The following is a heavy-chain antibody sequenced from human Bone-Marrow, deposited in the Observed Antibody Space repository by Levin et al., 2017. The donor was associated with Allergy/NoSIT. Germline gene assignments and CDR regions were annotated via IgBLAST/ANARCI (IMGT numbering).Heavy chain of an antibody. J-gene: IGHJ5*02. CDR3: ARHVISVAGLDR. D-gene: IGHD6-19*01. Sequence: PSETLSLTCSVSGGSVSNNSYYWGWIRQPPGTGLEWIGSMYHSGSTYYNPSLKSRVTISVDTSKHRFSLRLTTVTAADTAVYYCARHVISVAGLDRWGRGILVIASS. CDR1: GGSVSNNSYY. CDR2: MYHSGST. V-gene: IGHV4-39*01.